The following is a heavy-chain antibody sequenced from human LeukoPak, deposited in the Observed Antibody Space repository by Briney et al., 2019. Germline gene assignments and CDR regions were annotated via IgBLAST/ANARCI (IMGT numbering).Heavy chain of an antibody. Sequence: PSEALSLTCTVSGGSISSYYWSWIRQPAGKGLEWIGCIYTSGSTNYNPSLKSRVTMSVDTSKNQFSLKLSSVTAADTAVYYCARDLVLERPAGFDYWGQGTLVTVSS. CDR1: GGSISSYY. CDR3: ARDLVLERPAGFDY. J-gene: IGHJ4*02. CDR2: IYTSGST. D-gene: IGHD1-1*01. V-gene: IGHV4-4*07.